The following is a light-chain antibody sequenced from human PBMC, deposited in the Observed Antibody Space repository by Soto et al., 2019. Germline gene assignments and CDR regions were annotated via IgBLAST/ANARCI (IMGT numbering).Light chain of an antibody. CDR3: QQSYGTPWT. J-gene: IGKJ1*01. CDR2: AAS. V-gene: IGKV1-39*01. CDR1: QSISSY. Sequence: DIQMAQSPSSLSASVGDTVTITCRAGQSISSYLNWYQQKPGKAPKLLIYAASSLQSGVPSRFSGSGSGTDFTLTISSLQPEDFATYYCQQSYGTPWTFGQGTKVEIK.